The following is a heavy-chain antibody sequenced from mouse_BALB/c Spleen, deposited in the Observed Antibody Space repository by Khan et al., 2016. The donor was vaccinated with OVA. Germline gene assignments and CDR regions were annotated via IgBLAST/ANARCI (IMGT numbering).Heavy chain of an antibody. Sequence: EVQLQESGPDLVKPSQSLSLTCTVTGYSITSGYSWHWIRQFPGNKLECMAYIYYSGTINYNPSFKSRTTITRDTSKNQFFLQFNSVTTEDTATYYCARDGNYIDYWGQGTSVTVSS. V-gene: IGHV3-1*02. CDR1: GYSITSGYS. D-gene: IGHD2-1*01. J-gene: IGHJ4*01. CDR2: IYYSGTI. CDR3: ARDGNYIDY.